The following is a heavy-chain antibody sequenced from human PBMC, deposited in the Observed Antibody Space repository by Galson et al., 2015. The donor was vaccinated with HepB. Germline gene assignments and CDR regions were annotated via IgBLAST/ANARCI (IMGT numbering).Heavy chain of an antibody. D-gene: IGHD3-3*01. V-gene: IGHV3-30*18. J-gene: IGHJ4*02. CDR2: ISYDASNK. CDR1: GFTFSSYG. Sequence: SLRLSCAASGFTFSSYGMHWVRQAPGKGLEWVSFISYDASNKYSADSVKGRFTISRDNSKNTLYLQMNSLRAEDTAVYYCAKLPGHHDFWSAYYPNLLGGRGDFDYWGQGTLVTVSS. CDR3: AKLPGHHDFWSAYYPNLLGGRGDFDY.